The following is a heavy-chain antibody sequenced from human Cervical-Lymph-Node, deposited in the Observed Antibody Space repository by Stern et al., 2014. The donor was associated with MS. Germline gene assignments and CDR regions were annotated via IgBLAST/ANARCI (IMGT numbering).Heavy chain of an antibody. D-gene: IGHD1-20*01. V-gene: IGHV3-30*18. CDR3: AKGDNWRRLNP. J-gene: IGHJ5*02. CDR2: ISADGTLK. Sequence: VQLVESGGGVVQPGRSLRLSCAASGFTFSAYAMHWVRQAPGKGLEWVAGISADGTLKFYGQHVKGRFTISRGNSKNTTLMQMNSLRAEDTAVYYCAKGDNWRRLNPWGQGTLVTVSS. CDR1: GFTFSAYA.